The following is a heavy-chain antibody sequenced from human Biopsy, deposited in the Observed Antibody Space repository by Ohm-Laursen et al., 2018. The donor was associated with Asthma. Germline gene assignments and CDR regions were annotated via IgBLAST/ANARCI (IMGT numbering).Heavy chain of an antibody. D-gene: IGHD2-2*01. CDR2: INSVFGTT. J-gene: IGHJ4*02. CDR3: ARKAGSCISRTCYSLDF. Sequence: GASVKVSCKSLGGTFNTYVIGWARQAPGQGLEWMGGINSVFGTTGYPQKFQDRVTITADDSTSTVYMELSSLRSEDTAVYYCARKAGSCISRTCYSLDFWGQGTLVTVSS. V-gene: IGHV1-69*13. CDR1: GGTFNTYV.